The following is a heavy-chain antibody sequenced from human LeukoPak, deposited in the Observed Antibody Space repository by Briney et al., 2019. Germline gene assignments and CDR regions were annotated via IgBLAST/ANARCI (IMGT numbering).Heavy chain of an antibody. CDR1: GFTFTSYS. Sequence: GGSLRLSCAASGFTFTSYSMNWVRQAPGKGLEWVSTISGGGGSTYYADSVKGRFTISRDNSKNTLYLQVNSLRAEDTAVYYCAKGGKWDVTPFDYWARKLWSPSPQ. D-gene: IGHD1-26*01. J-gene: IGHJ4*02. CDR3: AKGGKWDVTPFDY. V-gene: IGHV3-23*01. CDR2: ISGGGGST.